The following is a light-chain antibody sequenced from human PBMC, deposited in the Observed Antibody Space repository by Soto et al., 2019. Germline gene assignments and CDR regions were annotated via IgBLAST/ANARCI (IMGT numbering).Light chain of an antibody. Sequence: QSALTQPASVSGSPGQSITISCTGTRSDVGGYNYVSWYQQHPGKAPKLMIYDVRDRPSGVSNRFSGSKSGNTASLTISGLQAEDEADYYCSSYTTSSTLGVVFGGGTKLTVL. V-gene: IGLV2-14*01. CDR1: RSDVGGYNY. CDR2: DVR. J-gene: IGLJ2*01. CDR3: SSYTTSSTLGVV.